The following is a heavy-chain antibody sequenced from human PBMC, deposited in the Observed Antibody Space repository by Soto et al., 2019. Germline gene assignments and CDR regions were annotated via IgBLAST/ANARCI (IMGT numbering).Heavy chain of an antibody. J-gene: IGHJ6*02. CDR3: ASSNIAAAGFYYYGMDV. CDR2: IYYYGST. V-gene: IGHV4-59*01. CDR1: GGSISSYY. Sequence: SETLSLTCTVSGGSISSYYWSWIRQPPGKGLEWIGYIYYYGSTNYNPSLKSRVTISVDTSKNQFSLKLSSATAADTAVYYCASSNIAAAGFYYYGMDVWGRGTTVTVSS. D-gene: IGHD6-13*01.